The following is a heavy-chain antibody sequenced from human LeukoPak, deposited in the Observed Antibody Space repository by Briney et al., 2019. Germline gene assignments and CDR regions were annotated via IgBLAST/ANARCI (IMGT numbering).Heavy chain of an antibody. J-gene: IGHJ4*02. CDR2: IYHSGST. Sequence: SETLSLTCTVSGGSISSYYWSWIRQPPGKGLEWIGYIYHSGSTNYNPSLKSRVTISVDTSKNQFSLKLSSVTAADTAVYYCAKTTTVVTPTYYFDYWGQGTLVTVSS. D-gene: IGHD4-17*01. CDR3: AKTTTVVTPTYYFDY. V-gene: IGHV4-59*08. CDR1: GGSISSYY.